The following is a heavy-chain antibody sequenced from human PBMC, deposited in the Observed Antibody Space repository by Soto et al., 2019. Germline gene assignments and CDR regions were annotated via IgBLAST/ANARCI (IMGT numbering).Heavy chain of an antibody. CDR2: ISGSGGST. V-gene: IGHV3-23*01. D-gene: IGHD2-2*01. CDR3: ANQVVPAAKRYYYYGMDV. J-gene: IGHJ6*02. CDR1: GFTFSSYA. Sequence: EVQLLESGGGLVQPGGSLRLSCAASGFTFSSYAMSWVRQAPGKGLEWVSAISGSGGSTYYADSVKGRFTISRDNSKNTLYLQMNSLRAEDTAVYYCANQVVPAAKRYYYYGMDVWGQGTTVTVSS.